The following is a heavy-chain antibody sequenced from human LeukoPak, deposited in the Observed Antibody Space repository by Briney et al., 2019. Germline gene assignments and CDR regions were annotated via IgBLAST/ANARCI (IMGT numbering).Heavy chain of an antibody. D-gene: IGHD3-3*01. J-gene: IGHJ4*02. CDR3: ARDGWVFGVVSPPY. CDR2: ISAYNGNT. CDR1: GYTFTSYG. Sequence: GASVKVFCKASGYTFTSYGISWVRQAPGQGLEWMGWISAYNGNTNYAQKLQGRVTMTTDTSTSTAYMELRSLRSDDTAVYYCARDGWVFGVVSPPYWGQGTLVTVSS. V-gene: IGHV1-18*01.